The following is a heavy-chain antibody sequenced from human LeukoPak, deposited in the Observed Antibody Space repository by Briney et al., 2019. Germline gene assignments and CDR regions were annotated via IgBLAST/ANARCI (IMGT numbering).Heavy chain of an antibody. Sequence: GESLKISCKGSGYNFPNYWIGWVRQLPGKGLEWMGFIYPRASDTRYSPSFQGHVVISVDKSINTAYLQLSSLKVSDRAMYFCTRRGFDLWGQGTQVTVSS. CDR1: GYNFPNYW. V-gene: IGHV5-51*01. J-gene: IGHJ4*02. CDR2: IYPRASDT. CDR3: TRRGFDL.